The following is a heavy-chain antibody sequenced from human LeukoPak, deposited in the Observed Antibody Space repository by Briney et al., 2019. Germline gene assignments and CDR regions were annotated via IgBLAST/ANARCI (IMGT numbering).Heavy chain of an antibody. V-gene: IGHV4-59*01. J-gene: IGHJ5*02. CDR2: IHHTGST. CDR3: ARGYSYGLWFDP. CDR1: GGSIGSYY. D-gene: IGHD5-18*01. Sequence: PSETLSLTCTVSGGSIGSYYWTWIRQTPNKGLEWIGYIHHTGSTNYNPSLKSRVTMPLDTSENQFSLKLSSVTAADTAVYYCARGYSYGLWFDPWGQGTLVTVSS.